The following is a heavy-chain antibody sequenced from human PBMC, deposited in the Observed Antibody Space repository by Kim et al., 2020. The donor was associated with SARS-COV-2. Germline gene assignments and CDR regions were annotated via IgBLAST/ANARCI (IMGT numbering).Heavy chain of an antibody. Sequence: SETLSLTCTVSGGSISSDSVYWGWIRQSPGKGLEWIATIYYAGNTYYNPSLKSRVTISVDTSKNQFCLKVRSVTASDTAVYFCARNNPMGTSSLGPLDSWGQGTLVTVPS. V-gene: IGHV4-39*01. D-gene: IGHD6-6*01. J-gene: IGHJ4*02. CDR3: ARNNPMGTSSLGPLDS. CDR2: IYYAGNT. CDR1: GGSISSDSVY.